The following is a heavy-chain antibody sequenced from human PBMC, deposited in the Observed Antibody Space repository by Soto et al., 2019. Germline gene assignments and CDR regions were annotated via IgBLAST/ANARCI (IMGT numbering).Heavy chain of an antibody. CDR3: ARPARVPSYSSSWLYYYYGMDV. V-gene: IGHV5-10-1*01. J-gene: IGHJ6*02. Sequence: GEALKISGKGSGYSFTSYWISWVRQMPWKGLECMGRIDPSDSYTNYSPSFQGHVTISADKSISTAYLQWSSLKASDTAMYYCARPARVPSYSSSWLYYYYGMDVWGQGTTVTVSS. CDR1: GYSFTSYW. D-gene: IGHD6-13*01. CDR2: IDPSDSYT.